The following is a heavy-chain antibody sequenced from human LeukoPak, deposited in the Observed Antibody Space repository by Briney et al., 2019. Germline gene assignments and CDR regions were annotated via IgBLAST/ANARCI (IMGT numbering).Heavy chain of an antibody. CDR2: INPNSGGT. D-gene: IGHD5-18*01. CDR3: ARAGYSYGYYGMDV. J-gene: IGHJ6*02. V-gene: IGHV1-2*02. Sequence: ASVKVSCKASGYTFTGYYLHWAPQAPGQGLEWMGWINPNSGGTDYAQKFQGRVTMTRDPSISTAYMELSSLRSDDTAVYYCARAGYSYGYYGMDVWGPGTSVIVSS. CDR1: GYTFTGYY.